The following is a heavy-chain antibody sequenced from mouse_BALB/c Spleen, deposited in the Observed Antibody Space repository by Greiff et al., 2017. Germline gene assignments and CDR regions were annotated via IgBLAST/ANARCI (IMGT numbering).Heavy chain of an antibody. J-gene: IGHJ4*01. V-gene: IGHV1-7*01. CDR3: ARSDGNYGIHYAMDY. CDR2: INPSTGYT. Sequence: VQLQQSGAELAKPGASVKMSCKASGYTFTSYWMHWVKQRPGQGLEWIGYINPSTGYTEYNQKFKDKATLTADKSSSTAYMQLSSLTSEDSAVYYCARSDGNYGIHYAMDYWGQGTSVTVSS. CDR1: GYTFTSYW. D-gene: IGHD2-1*01.